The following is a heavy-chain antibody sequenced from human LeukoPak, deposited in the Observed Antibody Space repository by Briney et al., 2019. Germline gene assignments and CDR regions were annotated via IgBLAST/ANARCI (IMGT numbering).Heavy chain of an antibody. CDR1: GGSISSSSYY. CDR3: ARVKDPGGYYYYYMDV. J-gene: IGHJ6*03. D-gene: IGHD3-16*01. V-gene: IGHV4-39*01. CDR2: INYSGST. Sequence: SETLSLTCAVSGGSISSSSYYWGWIRQPPGKGLEWIGSINYSGSTYYNPSLKSRVTISVDTSKNQFSLKLSSVTAADTAVYYCARVKDPGGYYYYYMDVWGKGTTVTVSS.